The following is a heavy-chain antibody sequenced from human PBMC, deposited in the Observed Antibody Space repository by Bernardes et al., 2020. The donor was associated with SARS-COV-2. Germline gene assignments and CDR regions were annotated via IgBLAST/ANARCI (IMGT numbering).Heavy chain of an antibody. CDR3: SRVIDYGGQRDPFEI. Sequence: SETLSLTCTVSGGSISSGHYYWSWIRQPDGKGLEWNGRIYTSGTTNYNLSLSRVTISLNSSKNQFPLRLSSVTAADTARYYCSRVIDYGGQRDPFEIWGQGHMVTVS. CDR1: GGSISSGHYY. CDR2: IYTSGTT. D-gene: IGHD4-17*01. J-gene: IGHJ3*02. V-gene: IGHV4-61*02.